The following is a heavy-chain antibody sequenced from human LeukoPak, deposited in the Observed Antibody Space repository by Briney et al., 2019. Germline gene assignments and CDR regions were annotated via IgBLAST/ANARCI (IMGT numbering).Heavy chain of an antibody. CDR3: ARCYASGSYGIDY. V-gene: IGHV3-21*01. CDR2: ISSTSRYI. CDR1: GFTFGSYS. D-gene: IGHD3-10*01. Sequence: GGSLRLSCAASGFTFGSYSMNWVRQVPGRGLQWVSSISSTSRYIYYADSVKGRFTVSRDNAKNSLSLQMNSLGAEDTAVYYCARCYASGSYGIDYWGQGTRFTVSS. J-gene: IGHJ4*02.